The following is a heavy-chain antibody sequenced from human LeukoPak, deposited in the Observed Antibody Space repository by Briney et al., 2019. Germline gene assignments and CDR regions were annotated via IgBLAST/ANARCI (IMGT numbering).Heavy chain of an antibody. CDR3: TRAVYCSGGSCSFDP. CDR2: IRSEAYGGTA. CDR1: GFTFADYA. V-gene: IGHV3-49*04. J-gene: IGHJ5*02. Sequence: GGSLRLSCTTSGFTFADYAMTWVRQAPGKGLESVGFIRSEAYGGTAEYAASAKGRFTISRHDSKSIAYLQMNSLKTEDTAVYYCTRAVYCSGGSCSFDPWGQGTLVTVSS. D-gene: IGHD2-15*01.